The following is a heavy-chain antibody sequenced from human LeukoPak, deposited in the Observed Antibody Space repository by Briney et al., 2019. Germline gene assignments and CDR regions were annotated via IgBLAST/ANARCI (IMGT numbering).Heavy chain of an antibody. CDR3: ARDGVYYYDSSGLFDI. D-gene: IGHD3-22*01. J-gene: IGHJ3*02. V-gene: IGHV3-30*04. CDR2: ISYDGSNK. Sequence: PGRSLRLSCAASGFTFSSYAMHWVRQAPGKGLEWVAVISYDGSNKYYADSVKGRFTISRDNSKNTLYLQINSLRAEDTAVYYCARDGVYYYDSSGLFDIWGQGTMVTVSS. CDR1: GFTFSSYA.